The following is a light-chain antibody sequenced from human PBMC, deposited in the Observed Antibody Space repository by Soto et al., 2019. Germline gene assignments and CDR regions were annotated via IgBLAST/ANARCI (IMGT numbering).Light chain of an antibody. Sequence: EIVLTQSPVTLSLSPGDRATLSCRASQTVSKYLAWYQQKPGQPPRLLVYDTSNRASGIPARFSGSGSGTDFTLTMSSLEPEDFAVYYCQERSKWPMVTFGPGTKVD. J-gene: IGKJ3*01. CDR3: QERSKWPMVT. CDR2: DTS. V-gene: IGKV3-11*01. CDR1: QTVSKY.